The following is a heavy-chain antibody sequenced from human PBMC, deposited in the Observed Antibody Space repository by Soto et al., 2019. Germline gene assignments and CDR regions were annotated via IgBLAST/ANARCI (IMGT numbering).Heavy chain of an antibody. D-gene: IGHD6-19*01. CDR3: ARWYSSGLYDLAY. Sequence: GESLKISCKGSGYSFTSYWIAWVRQMPGKVLECMGIIYPCDSDTRYSPSFQGQVNISDDKSSAYLQRNSLEASDTAMYYCARWYSSGLYDLAYSGKGTRVPV. V-gene: IGHV5-51*01. J-gene: IGHJ4*02. CDR2: IYPCDSDT. CDR1: GYSFTSYW.